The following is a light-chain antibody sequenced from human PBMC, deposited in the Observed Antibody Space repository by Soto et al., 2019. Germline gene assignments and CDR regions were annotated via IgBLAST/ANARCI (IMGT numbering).Light chain of an antibody. V-gene: IGLV2-8*01. J-gene: IGLJ1*01. Sequence: QSALTQPPSASGSPGQSVAISCTGTSSDVGGYNYVSWYQQHPGKAPKLMIYEVNKRPSGVPDRFSGSKSGNTASLTVSVLHPEDEADYYCSSYAGSSNVFGTGTKLTVL. CDR1: SSDVGGYNY. CDR2: EVN. CDR3: SSYAGSSNV.